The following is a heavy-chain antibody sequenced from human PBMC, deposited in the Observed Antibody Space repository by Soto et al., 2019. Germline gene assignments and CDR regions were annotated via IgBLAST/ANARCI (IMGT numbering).Heavy chain of an antibody. J-gene: IGHJ4*02. CDR2: VIPALGTP. CDR3: ASDRGAARRGYFFRY. V-gene: IGHV1-69*05. CDR1: GGSFSSYA. D-gene: IGHD6-6*01. Sequence: QVQLVQSGAEVKKPGSSVKVSCKASGGSFSSYAISWVRQAPGLGLEYMGAVIPALGTPNYAQKFQGRVTISTDKSTSTAYMELNSLTSYDTAGYYCASDRGAARRGYFFRYWGQGTLVTVSS.